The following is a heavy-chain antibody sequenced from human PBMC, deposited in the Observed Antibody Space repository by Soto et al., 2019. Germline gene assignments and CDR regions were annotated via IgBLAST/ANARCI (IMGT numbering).Heavy chain of an antibody. CDR2: IYHSGST. CDR3: ARGGDGFDL. V-gene: IGHV4-31*03. J-gene: IGHJ3*01. Sequence: QVDLQESGPGLVKPSQTLSLTCSVSGDSLTIGGHYWTWIRQHPGKGLEWIGYIYHSGSTYYSPSLKRRVTISVDTSENRFSLKLTSVTAADTAVYYCARGGDGFDLWGQGKMVTVSS. CDR1: GDSLTIGGHY.